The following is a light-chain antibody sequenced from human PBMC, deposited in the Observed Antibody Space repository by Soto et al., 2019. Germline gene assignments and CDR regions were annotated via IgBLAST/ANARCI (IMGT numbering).Light chain of an antibody. V-gene: IGKV1-33*01. CDR3: QHRMNWPLT. Sequence: DIQMTQPPCSLSASLGDRVTITCQASQDISNYLNWYQQKPGKAPKLLIYDASSLESGVPSRFSGSGSETDFTLTISSLEPEDFAVYYCQHRMNWPLTFGQGTRLEI. CDR2: DAS. J-gene: IGKJ5*01. CDR1: QDISNY.